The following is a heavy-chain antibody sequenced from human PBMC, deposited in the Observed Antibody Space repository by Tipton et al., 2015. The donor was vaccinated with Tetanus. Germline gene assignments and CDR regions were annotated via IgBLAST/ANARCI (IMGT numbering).Heavy chain of an antibody. D-gene: IGHD3-10*01. CDR1: GVSVTTYH. J-gene: IGHJ4*02. Sequence: TLSLTCNVSGVSVTTYHWSWIRQPPGKGLERIGYITDTGRTNYSPSLRNRLTISIDTSKTHFSLRLDSVTAADTAVYYCATDRRGPGEVRGLDNWGQGTLVTVSS. CDR3: ATDRRGPGEVRGLDN. CDR2: ITDTGRT. V-gene: IGHV4-59*02.